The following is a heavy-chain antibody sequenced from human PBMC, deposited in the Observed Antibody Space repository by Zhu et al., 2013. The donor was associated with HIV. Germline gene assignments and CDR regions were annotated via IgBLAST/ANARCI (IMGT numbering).Heavy chain of an antibody. D-gene: IGHD3-22*01. CDR2: IVVGSGNT. J-gene: IGHJ3*02. V-gene: IGHV1-58*01. CDR1: GFTFTSSA. Sequence: QMQLVQSGPEVKKPGTSVKVSCKASGFTFTSSAVQWVRQARGQRLEWIGWIVVGSGNTNYAQKFQERVTITRDMSTSTAYMELSSLRSEDTAVYYCAASYYDSSGAPDAFDIWAKGQWSPSLQ. CDR3: AASYYDSSGAPDAFDI.